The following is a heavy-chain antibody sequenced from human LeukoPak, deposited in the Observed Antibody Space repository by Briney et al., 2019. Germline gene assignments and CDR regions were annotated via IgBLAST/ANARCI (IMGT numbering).Heavy chain of an antibody. D-gene: IGHD5-24*01. CDR1: GGSISSGGYY. J-gene: IGHJ4*02. CDR3: ARDKRWLQSQFDY. CDR2: INHSGSI. V-gene: IGHV4-31*03. Sequence: SETLSLTCTVSGGSISSGGYYWSWIRQHPGKGLEWIGEINHSGSINYNPSLKSRVTISVDTSKNQFSLKLSSVTAADTAVYYCARDKRWLQSQFDYWGQGTLVTVSS.